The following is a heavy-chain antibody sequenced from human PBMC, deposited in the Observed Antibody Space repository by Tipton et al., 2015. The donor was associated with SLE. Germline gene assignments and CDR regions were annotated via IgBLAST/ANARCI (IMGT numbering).Heavy chain of an antibody. CDR1: GFTFGDYA. CDR2: IRSKAYGGTT. D-gene: IGHD3-3*01. Sequence: QLVQSGGGLAQPGRSLRLSCTASGFTFGDYAMSWVRQAPGKGLEWVGFIRSKAYGGTTEYAASVKGRFTISRDDSKSIAYLQMNSLKTEDTAVYYCTRGNSFTIFGVVTPSLYFDYWGQGTLVTVSS. V-gene: IGHV3-49*04. CDR3: TRGNSFTIFGVVTPSLYFDY. J-gene: IGHJ4*02.